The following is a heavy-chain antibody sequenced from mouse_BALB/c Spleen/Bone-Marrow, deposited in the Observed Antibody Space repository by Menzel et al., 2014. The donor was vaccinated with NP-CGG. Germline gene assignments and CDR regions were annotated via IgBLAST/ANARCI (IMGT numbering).Heavy chain of an antibody. V-gene: IGHV1S56*01. CDR1: GYTFTSYY. Sequence: VKLQESGPELVKPGASVRISCKASGYTFTSYYIHWVKQRPGQGLEWIGWIYPGNVNTKYNEKFEGKATLTADKSSSTAYMQLSSLTSEDSAVYFCATYDYWGQGTTLTVSS. CDR2: IYPGNVNT. CDR3: ATYDY. J-gene: IGHJ2*01.